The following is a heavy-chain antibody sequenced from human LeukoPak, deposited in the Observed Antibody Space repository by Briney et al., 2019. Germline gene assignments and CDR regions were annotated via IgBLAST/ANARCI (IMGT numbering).Heavy chain of an antibody. CDR1: GGSISSSSYY. CDR2: IYYSGST. D-gene: IGHD3-22*01. V-gene: IGHV4-39*07. J-gene: IGHJ5*02. Sequence: SETLSLTCTVSGGSISSSSYYWGWIRQPPGKGLEWIGSIYYSGSTYYNPSLKSRVTISVDTSKTQFSLKLSSVTAADTAVYYGARVRLYHVSSGGGLRGCFGPWGQGILVAVSS. CDR3: ARVRLYHVSSGGGLRGCFGP.